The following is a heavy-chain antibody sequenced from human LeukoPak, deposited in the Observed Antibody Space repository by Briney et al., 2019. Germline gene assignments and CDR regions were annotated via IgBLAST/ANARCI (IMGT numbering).Heavy chain of an antibody. D-gene: IGHD4-23*01. CDR2: ITGSGTYT. J-gene: IGHJ4*02. V-gene: IGHV3-23*01. Sequence: GGSLRLSCAASGFTFSTYGMSWVRQAPGKGLEWVSAITGSGTYTSYADSVKGRFTISRDNSKNTLYLQMNSLRAEDTAVYYCAKDIYGGKFDYWGQGTLVTVSS. CDR3: AKDIYGGKFDY. CDR1: GFTFSTYG.